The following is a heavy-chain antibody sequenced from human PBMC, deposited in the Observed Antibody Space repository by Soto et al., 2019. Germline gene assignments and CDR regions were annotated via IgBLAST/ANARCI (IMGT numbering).Heavy chain of an antibody. J-gene: IGHJ4*02. CDR1: GFTFANSW. CDR3: ATAEVDY. V-gene: IGHV3-74*01. Sequence: PGGSLRLSCAASGFTFANSWMHWIRQAPGKGAEWVSRVTGDGHTIQYADSVKGRFTVSRDNAKNTLYLQMNSLRAEDTAVYYCATAEVDYWGPGTLVTVSS. CDR2: VTGDGHTI.